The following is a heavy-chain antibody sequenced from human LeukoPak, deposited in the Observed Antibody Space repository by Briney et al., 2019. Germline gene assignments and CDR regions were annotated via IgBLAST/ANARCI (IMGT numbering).Heavy chain of an antibody. J-gene: IGHJ4*02. CDR1: GFTFNRNW. CDR2: ISDSGDYT. V-gene: IGHV3-23*01. Sequence: GGSLRLSCAASGFTFNRNWMSWVRQAPGQGLEWVSVISDSGDYTSYADSVRGRFTISRDNSRNTLYLQMISLRPEDTAVYYCAKDTSIGKYCTNGVCSPFDYWGQGTLVTVSS. D-gene: IGHD2-8*01. CDR3: AKDTSIGKYCTNGVCSPFDY.